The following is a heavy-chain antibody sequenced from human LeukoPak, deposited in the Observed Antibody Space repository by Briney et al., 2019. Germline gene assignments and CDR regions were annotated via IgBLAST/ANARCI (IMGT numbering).Heavy chain of an antibody. CDR3: ARDPRTDDAFDI. J-gene: IGHJ3*02. Sequence: GSLRLSCAASGFTFSSYSMNWVRQAPGKGLEWVSSISSSSSYIYYADSVKGRFTISRDNAKNSLYLQMNSLRAEDTAVYYCARDPRTDDAFDIWGQGTMVTVSS. CDR1: GFTFSSYS. V-gene: IGHV3-21*01. CDR2: ISSSSSYI.